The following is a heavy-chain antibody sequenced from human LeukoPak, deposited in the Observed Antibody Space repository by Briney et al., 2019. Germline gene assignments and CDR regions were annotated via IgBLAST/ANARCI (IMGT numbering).Heavy chain of an antibody. J-gene: IGHJ6*03. D-gene: IGHD2-2*01. CDR3: ARCPDIVVVPAAIPYYYYMDV. Sequence: PGGSPRLSCAASGFTFSRYSMNWVRQAPGKGLEWVSSISSSSSYIYYADSVKGRFTISRDNAKNSLYLQMNSLRAEDTAVYYCARCPDIVVVPAAIPYYYYMDVWGKGTTVTVSS. CDR2: ISSSSSYI. CDR1: GFTFSRYS. V-gene: IGHV3-21*01.